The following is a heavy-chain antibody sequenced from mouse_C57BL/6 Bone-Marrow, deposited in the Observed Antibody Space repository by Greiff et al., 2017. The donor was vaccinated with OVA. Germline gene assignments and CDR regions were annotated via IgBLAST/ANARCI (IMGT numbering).Heavy chain of an antibody. J-gene: IGHJ2*01. CDR1: GYTFTDYY. CDR2: INPYNGGT. V-gene: IGHV1-19*01. CDR3: AREIYYYGSSYDY. Sequence: VQLQQSGPVLVKPGASVKMSCKASGYTFTDYYMNWVKQSHGKSLEWIGVINPYNGGTSYNQKFKGKATLTVDKSSSTAYMELNSLTSEDSAVYYCAREIYYYGSSYDYWGQGTTLTVSS. D-gene: IGHD1-1*01.